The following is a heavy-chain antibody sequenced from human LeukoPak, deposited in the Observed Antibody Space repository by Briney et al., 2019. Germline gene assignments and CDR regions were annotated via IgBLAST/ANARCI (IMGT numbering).Heavy chain of an antibody. CDR2: IYYSGSN. D-gene: IGHD3-22*01. CDR3: ASSYYYESSGTRNWFDP. V-gene: IGHV4-30-4*01. CDR1: GGSISSGAFY. Sequence: SQTLSVTCTVSGGSISSGAFYWSWLRHPPGKGLEWIGYIYYSGSNYYNTSLESRVTISAVTSNNQFSQKQSSVTAADTAMYYCASSYYYESSGTRNWFDPWGQGTLVTVSS. J-gene: IGHJ5*02.